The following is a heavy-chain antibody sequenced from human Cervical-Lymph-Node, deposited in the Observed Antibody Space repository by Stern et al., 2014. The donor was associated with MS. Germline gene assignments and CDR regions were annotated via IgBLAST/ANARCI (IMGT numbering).Heavy chain of an antibody. CDR3: AGGGGTIDI. CDR1: GYSLSEIS. CDR2: FDTENDET. Sequence: QVQLVQSGAEVKKPGASVKVSCKVSGYSLSEISMHWVRQAPGKGLEWMGGFDTENDETVYAQKFQGRLTMTEDTSTDTAYMELSSLRSEDTATYYCAGGGGTIDIWGQGTAVIVSS. V-gene: IGHV1-24*01. D-gene: IGHD1-26*01. J-gene: IGHJ3*02.